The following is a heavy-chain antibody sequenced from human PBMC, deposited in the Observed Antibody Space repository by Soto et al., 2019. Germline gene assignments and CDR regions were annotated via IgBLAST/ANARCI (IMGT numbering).Heavy chain of an antibody. CDR1: GGSISSGDYY. V-gene: IGHV4-30-4*01. Sequence: SETLSLTCTVSGGSISSGDYYWSWIRQPPGKGLEWIGHIYYSGSTYYNPSLKSRVTISVDTSKNQFSLKLSSVTAADTAVYYCARISGYDSYYYYGMDVWGQGTTVTVSS. D-gene: IGHD5-12*01. CDR2: IYYSGST. J-gene: IGHJ6*02. CDR3: ARISGYDSYYYYGMDV.